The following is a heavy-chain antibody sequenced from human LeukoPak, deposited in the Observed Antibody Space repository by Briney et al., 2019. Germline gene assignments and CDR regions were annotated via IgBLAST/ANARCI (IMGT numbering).Heavy chain of an antibody. CDR2: TSESGGST. CDR1: GFTFSSYA. CDR3: AKGRWGLTINNFDI. V-gene: IGHV3-23*01. D-gene: IGHD3-9*01. J-gene: IGHJ3*02. Sequence: GGSLRLSCEASGFTFSSYAMGWVRQAPGKGLERVSVTSESGGSTHYADSVKGRFTIYRDNSKNTLYLQMNSLGGEDTAVYYCAKGRWGLTINNFDIWGQGRMVTVSS.